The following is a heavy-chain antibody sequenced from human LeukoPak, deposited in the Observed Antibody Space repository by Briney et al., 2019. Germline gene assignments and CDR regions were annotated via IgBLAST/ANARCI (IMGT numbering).Heavy chain of an antibody. J-gene: IGHJ6*03. V-gene: IGHV1-8*01. D-gene: IGHD4-17*01. Sequence: ASVKVSCKASGYTFTSYGINWVRQATGQGLEWIGWIHPHSGNTGYAQKFQGRVTMTRNTSISTAYMELSSLRSEDTAVYYCARGPLYGAWIAYYYYMDVWGKGTTVTVSS. CDR2: IHPHSGNT. CDR3: ARGPLYGAWIAYYYYMDV. CDR1: GYTFTSYG.